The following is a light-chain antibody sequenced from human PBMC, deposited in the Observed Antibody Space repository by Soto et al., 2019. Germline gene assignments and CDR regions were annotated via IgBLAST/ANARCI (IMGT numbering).Light chain of an antibody. CDR2: DAS. CDR1: QSIGRW. J-gene: IGKJ4*01. CDR3: QQTGSFPLS. V-gene: IGKV1-5*01. Sequence: DIQMTQSPSTLSAFVGDRVTITCRASQSIGRWLAWYQQKPGKAPKLLIYDASSLESGVPSRFIGSGSGTEFTLTISSLQPEDFATYYCQQTGSFPLSFGGGTKVELK.